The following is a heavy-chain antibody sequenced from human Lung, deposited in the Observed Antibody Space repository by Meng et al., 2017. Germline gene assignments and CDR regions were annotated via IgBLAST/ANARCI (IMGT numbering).Heavy chain of an antibody. D-gene: IGHD4-11*01. CDR2: INHSGST. J-gene: IGHJ4*02. Sequence: QVDIPQWGAGLLKPSETLSLPCFVPGGSFSDYYWSWIRQPPGKGLEWIGEINHSGSTNYNPSLESRATISVDTSQNNLSLKLSSVTAADSAVYYCARGPTTMAHDFDYWGQGTLVTVSS. CDR1: GGSFSDYY. CDR3: ARGPTTMAHDFDY. V-gene: IGHV4-34*01.